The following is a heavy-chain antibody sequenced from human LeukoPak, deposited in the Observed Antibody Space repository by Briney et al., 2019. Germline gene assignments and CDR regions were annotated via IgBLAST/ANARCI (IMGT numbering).Heavy chain of an antibody. CDR3: ASWGYYDSSGNLDY. CDR1: GGTFSSYA. V-gene: IGHV1-69*04. CDR2: IIPILGIA. J-gene: IGHJ4*02. Sequence: GASVKVSCKASGGTFSSYAISWVRQAPGQGLEWMGRIIPILGIANYAQKFQGRVTITADKSTSTAYMELSSLRSEDTAVYYCASWGYYDSSGNLDYWGQGTLVTASS. D-gene: IGHD3-22*01.